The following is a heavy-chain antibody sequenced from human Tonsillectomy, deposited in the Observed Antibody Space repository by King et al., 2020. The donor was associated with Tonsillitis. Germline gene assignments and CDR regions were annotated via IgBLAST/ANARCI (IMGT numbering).Heavy chain of an antibody. Sequence: QVQLQESGPGLVKPSETLSLTCTVSGGSISSYYWSWIRQPPGKGLEWIGYIYYSGSTNYNPSLKSRVTISVDTSKNQFSLKLSSVTAADTAVYYCARDQYDSSGYSPRDWFDPWGQGTLVTVSS. CDR1: GGSISSYY. CDR3: ARDQYDSSGYSPRDWFDP. D-gene: IGHD3-22*01. J-gene: IGHJ5*02. V-gene: IGHV4-59*01. CDR2: IYYSGST.